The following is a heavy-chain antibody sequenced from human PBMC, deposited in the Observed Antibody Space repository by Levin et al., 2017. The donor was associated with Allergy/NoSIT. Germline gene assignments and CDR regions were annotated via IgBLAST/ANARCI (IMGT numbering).Heavy chain of an antibody. CDR3: ARRYCSGGSCFHGRPHFDY. J-gene: IGHJ4*02. Sequence: KVSCKGSGYSFTSYWIGWVRQMPGKGLEWMGIIYPGDSDTRYSPSFQGQVTISADKSISTAYLQWSSLKASDTAMYYCARRYCSGGSCFHGRPHFDYWGQGTLVTVSS. V-gene: IGHV5-51*01. CDR1: GYSFTSYW. CDR2: IYPGDSDT. D-gene: IGHD2-15*01.